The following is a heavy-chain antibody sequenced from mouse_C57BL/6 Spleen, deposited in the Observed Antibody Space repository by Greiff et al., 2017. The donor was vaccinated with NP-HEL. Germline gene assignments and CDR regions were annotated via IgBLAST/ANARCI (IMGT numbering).Heavy chain of an antibody. J-gene: IGHJ4*01. V-gene: IGHV5-17*01. D-gene: IGHD2-3*01. Sequence: EVKVVESGGGLVKPGGSLKLSCAASGFTFSDYGMHWVRQAPEKGLEWVAYISSGSSTIYYADTLKGRFTISRDNAKNTLFLQMTSLRSEDTAIYYCARSDGYYYAMDYWGQGTSVTVSS. CDR1: GFTFSDYG. CDR2: ISSGSSTI. CDR3: ARSDGYYYAMDY.